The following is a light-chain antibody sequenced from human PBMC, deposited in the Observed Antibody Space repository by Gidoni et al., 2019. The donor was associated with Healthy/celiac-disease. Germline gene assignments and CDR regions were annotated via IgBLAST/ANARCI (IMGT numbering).Light chain of an antibody. J-gene: IGKJ3*01. CDR2: AAS. V-gene: IGKV1-27*01. CDR3: QKYNSAPLG. CDR1: QGISNY. Sequence: DIQMPPSPSSLSASVGDRVTITCRASQGISNYVAWYQQKPGKVPKLLIYAASTLQSGVPPRFSGSGSGTDFTLTISSLQPEDVATYYCQKYNSAPLGFGPGTKVDIK.